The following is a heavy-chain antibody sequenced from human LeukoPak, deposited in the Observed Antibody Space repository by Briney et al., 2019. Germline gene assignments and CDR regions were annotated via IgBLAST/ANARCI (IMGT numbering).Heavy chain of an antibody. CDR1: GFTFSSYW. Sequence: GGSLRLSCVAYGFTFSSYWMHWVRQDPRKGLVWVSRINGDGRNINYADSVRGRFTISRDNAKNTLYLQMNTLRVEDTAVYYCTRDLMDYDVSTGLHHYYMDVWGQGTTVTVSS. V-gene: IGHV3-74*01. CDR3: TRDLMDYDVSTGLHHYYMDV. J-gene: IGHJ6*02. CDR2: INGDGRNI. D-gene: IGHD3-9*01.